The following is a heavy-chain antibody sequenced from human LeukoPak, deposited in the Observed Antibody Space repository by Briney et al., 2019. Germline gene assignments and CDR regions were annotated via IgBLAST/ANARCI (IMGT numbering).Heavy chain of an antibody. CDR3: ARALVKQWLVPSDY. V-gene: IGHV3-30*02. D-gene: IGHD6-19*01. J-gene: IGHJ4*02. Sequence: GGSLRLSCAASRFTFSSYGMHWVRQAPGKGLEWVAFIRYDGSNKYYADSVKGRFTISRDNSKNTLYLQMNSLRAEDTAVYYCARALVKQWLVPSDYWGQGTLVTVSS. CDR1: RFTFSSYG. CDR2: IRYDGSNK.